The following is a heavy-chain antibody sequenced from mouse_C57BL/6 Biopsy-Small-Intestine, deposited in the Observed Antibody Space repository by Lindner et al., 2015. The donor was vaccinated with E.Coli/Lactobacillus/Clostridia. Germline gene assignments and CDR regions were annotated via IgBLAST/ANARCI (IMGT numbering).Heavy chain of an antibody. D-gene: IGHD3-1*01. Sequence: SVKVSCKASGFTFTGYHIRLGATGPLGQGLEWMGWINANSGDTDYLQKFQDRVTMTRDTSISTFYMELSRLRSDDTAMYYCASRIGPELATIFDYWGQGTLVTVSS. CDR3: ASRIGPELATIFDY. V-gene: IGHV1S18*01. CDR2: INANSGDT. J-gene: IGHJ4*01. CDR1: GFTFTGYH.